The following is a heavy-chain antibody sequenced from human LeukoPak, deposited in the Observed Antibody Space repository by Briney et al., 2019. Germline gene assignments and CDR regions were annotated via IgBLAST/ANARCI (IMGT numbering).Heavy chain of an antibody. CDR1: GYTFSSHD. CDR2: MNPNSGNT. J-gene: IGHJ4*02. CDR3: ARPRDSSGWSDFDY. V-gene: IGHV1-8*01. D-gene: IGHD6-19*01. Sequence: ASVKVSCKASGYTFSSHDINWVRQATGQGLEWMGWMNPNSGNTGYAQKFQGRVTMTRNTSISTAYMELSSLRSEDTAVYYCARPRDSSGWSDFDYWGQGTLVTVSS.